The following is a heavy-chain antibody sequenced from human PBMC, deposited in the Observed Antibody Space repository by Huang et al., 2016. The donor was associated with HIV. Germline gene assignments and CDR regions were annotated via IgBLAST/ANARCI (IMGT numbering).Heavy chain of an antibody. V-gene: IGHV3-21*01. D-gene: IGHD3-3*01. CDR3: ARAVPTPNRFGVGGFNY. CDR2: ISRSSSYI. CDR1: GFTFSSYS. J-gene: IGHJ4*02. Sequence: EVQLVESGGGLVKPGGSLRLSCSASGFTFSSYSMNWVRQAPGKGLKWVSSISRSSSYIYDADSVKGRFTISRDNAKNSLYLQMNSLGAEDTAVYYCARAVPTPNRFGVGGFNYWGQGTLVTVSS.